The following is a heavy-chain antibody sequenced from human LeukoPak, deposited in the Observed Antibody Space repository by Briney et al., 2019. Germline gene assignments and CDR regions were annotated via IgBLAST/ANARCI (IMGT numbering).Heavy chain of an antibody. CDR2: IRYDGSNK. V-gene: IGHV3-30*02. Sequence: GGSLRLSCAASGFAFSSYGMHWVRQAPGKGLEWVAFIRYDGSNKYYADSVKGRFTISRDNSKNTLYLQMNSLRAEDTAVYYCAKDYVYDILTGYFDYWGQGTLVTVSS. CDR3: AKDYVYDILTGYFDY. J-gene: IGHJ4*02. D-gene: IGHD3-9*01. CDR1: GFAFSSYG.